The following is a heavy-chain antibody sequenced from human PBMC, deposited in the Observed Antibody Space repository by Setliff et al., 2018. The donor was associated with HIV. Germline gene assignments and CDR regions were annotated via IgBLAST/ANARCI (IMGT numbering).Heavy chain of an antibody. D-gene: IGHD3-16*02. J-gene: IGHJ3*02. Sequence: PSETLSLTCAVSGYSISIGYYWSWIRQPAGKGLEWIGHIHTSGSTYYNPSLKSRVTISVDTSKNPFSLKLSSVTAADTAVYYCARALIYDYVWGSYRFDAFDIWGQGTMVTVS. V-gene: IGHV4-38-2*01. CDR2: IHTSGST. CDR3: ARALIYDYVWGSYRFDAFDI. CDR1: GYSISIGYY.